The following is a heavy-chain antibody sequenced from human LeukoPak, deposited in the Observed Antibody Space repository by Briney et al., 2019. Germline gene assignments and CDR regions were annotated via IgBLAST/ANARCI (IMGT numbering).Heavy chain of an antibody. Sequence: SETLSLTCAVSGGSISSSNWWSWVRQPPGKGLEWIGEIYHSGSTNYNPSLKSRVTISVDKSKNQFSLKLSSVTAADTAVYYCARDLVYYYGSGNNAFDIWGQGTMVTVSS. CDR3: ARDLVYYYGSGNNAFDI. D-gene: IGHD3-10*01. CDR1: GGSISSSNW. CDR2: IYHSGST. J-gene: IGHJ3*02. V-gene: IGHV4-4*02.